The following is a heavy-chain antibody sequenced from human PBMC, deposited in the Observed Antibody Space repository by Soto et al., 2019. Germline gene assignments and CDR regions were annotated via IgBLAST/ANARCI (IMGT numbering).Heavy chain of an antibody. CDR1: GGSISSYY. V-gene: IGHV4-59*12. J-gene: IGHJ4*02. CDR2: IYYSGST. Sequence: PSETLSLTCTVSGGSISSYYWSWIRQPPGKGLEWIGYIYYSGSTNYNPSLKSRVTISVDTSKNQFSLKLSSVTAADTAVYYCARYSSSWYTGDFDYWGQGTLVTVSS. CDR3: ARYSSSWYTGDFDY. D-gene: IGHD6-13*01.